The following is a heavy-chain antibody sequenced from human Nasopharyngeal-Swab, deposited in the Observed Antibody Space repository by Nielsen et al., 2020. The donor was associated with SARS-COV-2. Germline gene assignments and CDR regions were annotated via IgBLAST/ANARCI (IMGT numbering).Heavy chain of an antibody. V-gene: IGHV4-61*10. CDR2: MYVSGST. CDR1: GDSISSRSYY. CDR3: ARGPTYYDFWSGYYRGWFDP. J-gene: IGHJ5*02. Sequence: SETLSLTCTVSGDSISSRSYYWSWIRQPAGKGLEYIGRMYVSGSTNYNPSLKSRVTISVDTSKNQFSLKLSSVTAADTAVYYCARGPTYYDFWSGYYRGWFDPWGQGTLVTVSS. D-gene: IGHD3-3*01.